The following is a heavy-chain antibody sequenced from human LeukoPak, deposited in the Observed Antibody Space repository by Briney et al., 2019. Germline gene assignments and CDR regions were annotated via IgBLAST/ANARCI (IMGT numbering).Heavy chain of an antibody. CDR2: ISAYNGNT. V-gene: IGHV1-18*01. Sequence: ASVKVSCKASGYTFTSYGISWVRQAPGQGLEWMGWISAYNGNTNYAQKLQGRVTMTTDTSTSTAYMELRSLRSDDTAVYYCARDVRYGSPYSSSCPKDYWGQGTLVTVSS. D-gene: IGHD6-13*01. CDR3: ARDVRYGSPYSSSCPKDY. CDR1: GYTFTSYG. J-gene: IGHJ4*02.